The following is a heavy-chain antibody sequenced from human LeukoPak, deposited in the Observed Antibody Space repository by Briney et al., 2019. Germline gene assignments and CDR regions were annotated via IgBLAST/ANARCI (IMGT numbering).Heavy chain of an antibody. D-gene: IGHD6-19*01. Sequence: PGGSLRLSCAASGFTFSSYGMHWVRQAPGKGLEWVAVISYDGSNKYYADSVKGRFTISRDNSKNTLYLQMNSLRAEDTAVYYCAKSRIAVAGPYSDYGMDVWGQGTTVTVSS. CDR3: AKSRIAVAGPYSDYGMDV. J-gene: IGHJ6*02. CDR1: GFTFSSYG. CDR2: ISYDGSNK. V-gene: IGHV3-30*18.